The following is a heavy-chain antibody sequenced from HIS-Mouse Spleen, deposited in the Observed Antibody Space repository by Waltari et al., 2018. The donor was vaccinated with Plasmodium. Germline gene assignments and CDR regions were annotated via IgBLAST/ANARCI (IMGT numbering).Heavy chain of an antibody. V-gene: IGHV3-7*01. CDR1: AFPFSSYW. CDR2: IKQDGSEK. D-gene: IGHD6-13*01. CDR3: ASSWYWYFDL. J-gene: IGHJ2*01. Sequence: EVQLVESGGGLVQPGGSLSLSCAASAFPFSSYWMCWVRQAPGKGLEWVANIKQDGSEKYHVDSVKGRFTISRDNAKNSLYLQMNSLRAEDTAVYYCASSWYWYFDLWGRGTLVTVSS.